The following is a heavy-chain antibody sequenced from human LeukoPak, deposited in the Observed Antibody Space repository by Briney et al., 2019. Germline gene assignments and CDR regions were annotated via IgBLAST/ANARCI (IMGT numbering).Heavy chain of an antibody. CDR2: INPNTGGT. Sequence: ASVKVSCKASGYTFTSYGISWVRQAPGQGLEWMGYINPNTGGTNYAQKFQGRVTVTRDTSISTAYMDLSRLRSDDTAVYYCARGDGAWYYDSWGQGTQVTVSS. CDR1: GYTFTSYG. CDR3: ARGDGAWYYDS. V-gene: IGHV1-2*02. J-gene: IGHJ5*01. D-gene: IGHD6-19*01.